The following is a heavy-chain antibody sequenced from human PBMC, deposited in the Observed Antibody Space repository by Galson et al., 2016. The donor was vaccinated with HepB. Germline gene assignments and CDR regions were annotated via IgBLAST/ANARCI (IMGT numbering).Heavy chain of an antibody. D-gene: IGHD6-19*01. V-gene: IGHV4-39*01. Sequence: SETLSLTCTVSGASISGSEYYWGWIRQPPGRGLEWIGSIYYTENTYYNPSLKSRVTISVDTSKNQFSLRLNSVTAADTCVYYCATGIVVAGKYYYYYMDVWGKGTTVTVSS. J-gene: IGHJ6*03. CDR2: IYYTENT. CDR1: GASISGSEYY. CDR3: ATGIVVAGKYYYYYMDV.